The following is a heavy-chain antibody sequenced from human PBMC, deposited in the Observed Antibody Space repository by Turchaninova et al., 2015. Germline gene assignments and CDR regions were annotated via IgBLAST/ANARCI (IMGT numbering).Heavy chain of an antibody. J-gene: IGHJ3*02. CDR2: INHSGST. CDR1: GGSFRGSY. D-gene: IGHD2-8*01. CDR3: ARRPYGAFDI. V-gene: IGHV4-34*01. Sequence: QVQLQQWGAGLLTPSEPMSLTCAVYGGSFRGSYWSWIRQPPGKGLEWIGEINHSGSTNYNPSRKSRVTISVDTSKNQFSLKLSSVTAADTAVYYCARRPYGAFDIWGQGTMVTVSS.